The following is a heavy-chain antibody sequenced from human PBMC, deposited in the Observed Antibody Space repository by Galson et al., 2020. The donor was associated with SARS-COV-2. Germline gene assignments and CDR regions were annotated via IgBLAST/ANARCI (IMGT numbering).Heavy chain of an antibody. V-gene: IGHV3-33*01. CDR2: IWYDGSNK. CDR1: GFTFSSYG. CDR3: ARGPRQAQPPYDSSGYYRFDY. D-gene: IGHD3-22*01. J-gene: IGHJ4*02. Sequence: GGSLRLSCAASGFTFSSYGMHWVRQAPGKGLEWVAVIWYDGSNKYYADSVKGRFTISRDNSKNTLYLQMNSLRAEDTAVYYCARGPRQAQPPYDSSGYYRFDYWGQGTLVTVSS.